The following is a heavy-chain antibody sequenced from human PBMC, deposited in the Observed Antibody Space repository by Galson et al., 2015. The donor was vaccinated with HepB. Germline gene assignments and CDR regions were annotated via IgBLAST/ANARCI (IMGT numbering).Heavy chain of an antibody. CDR2: ISSSSLTT. V-gene: IGHV3-48*04. CDR3: ARDWYYDYVWWGNSWDYYGMEV. CDR1: GFTFSSYR. Sequence: SLRLSCAASGFTFSSYRMNWVRQAPGKGLEWVSYISSSSLTTYYADSVKGRFTISRDNAKNSLFLQMNSLRAEDTAVYYCARDWYYDYVWWGNSWDYYGMEVWGKGTTVTVSS. D-gene: IGHD3-16*01. J-gene: IGHJ6*04.